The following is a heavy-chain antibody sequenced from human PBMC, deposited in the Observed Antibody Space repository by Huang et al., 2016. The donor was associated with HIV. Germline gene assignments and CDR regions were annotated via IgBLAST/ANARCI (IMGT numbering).Heavy chain of an antibody. J-gene: IGHJ4*02. CDR3: ARWMSSVSYYYFDF. Sequence: ELQLVQSGAEVKRPGESLKISCKGSENNFNTYWIGWVRQMPGKGLEWMGIIHPCDSDPRYSPSFRGQVTFSADKSINTAYLQGTYLKASDTAMYYCARWMSSVSYYYFDFWGQGTLVTVSS. CDR2: IHPCDSDP. D-gene: IGHD1-26*01. V-gene: IGHV5-51*01. CDR1: ENNFNTYW.